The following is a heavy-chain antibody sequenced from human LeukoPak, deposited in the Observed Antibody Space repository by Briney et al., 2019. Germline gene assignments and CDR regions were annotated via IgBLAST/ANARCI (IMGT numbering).Heavy chain of an antibody. CDR2: INPNSGGT. V-gene: IGHV1-2*02. CDR3: ARDTAATQYYFDY. CDR1: GYTFTGYY. Sequence: ASVKVSCKASGYTFTGYYMHWVRQAPGQGPEWMGWINPNSGGTNYAQKFQGRVTMTRDTSISTAYMELSRLRSDDTAVYYCARDTAATQYYFDYWGQGTLVTVSS. D-gene: IGHD2-2*01. J-gene: IGHJ4*02.